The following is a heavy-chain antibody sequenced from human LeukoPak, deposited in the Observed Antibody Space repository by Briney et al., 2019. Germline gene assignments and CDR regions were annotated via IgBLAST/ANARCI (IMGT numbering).Heavy chain of an antibody. Sequence: GGSLRLSCAASGFTFSSYAMSWVRQAPGKGLEWVSAISGSGGSTYYADSVKGRFTISRDNAKNSLYLQLNSLRAEDTAVYYCARSRFYFDYWGQGTLVTVSS. CDR3: ARSRFYFDY. V-gene: IGHV3-23*01. CDR1: GFTFSSYA. J-gene: IGHJ4*02. CDR2: ISGSGGST.